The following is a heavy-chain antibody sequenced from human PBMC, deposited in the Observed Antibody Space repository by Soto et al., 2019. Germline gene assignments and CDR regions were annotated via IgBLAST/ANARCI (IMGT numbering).Heavy chain of an antibody. CDR2: ISWNSGSI. Sequence: ESGGGLVQPGRSLRLSCAASGFTFDDYAMHWVRQAPGKGLEWVSGISWNSGSIGYADSVKGRFTISRDNAKNSLYLQMNSLRAEDTALYYCAKALPAAAYYYYGMDVWGQGTTVTVSS. CDR1: GFTFDDYA. J-gene: IGHJ6*02. CDR3: AKALPAAAYYYYGMDV. D-gene: IGHD2-2*01. V-gene: IGHV3-9*01.